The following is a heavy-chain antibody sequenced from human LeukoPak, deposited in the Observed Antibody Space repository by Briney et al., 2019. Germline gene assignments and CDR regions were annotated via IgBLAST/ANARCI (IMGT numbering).Heavy chain of an antibody. D-gene: IGHD6-19*01. J-gene: IGHJ6*02. V-gene: IGHV4-61*01. CDR3: ARHEFNEWLVPNYYYYGMDV. CDR2: IYYSGST. CDR1: GGSVSSGSYY. Sequence: SETLSLTCTVSGGSVSSGSYYWSWIRQPQGKGLEWIGYIYYSGSTNYNPSLKSRVTISVDTSKNQFSLKLSSVTAADTAVYYCARHEFNEWLVPNYYYYGMDVWGQGTTVTVSS.